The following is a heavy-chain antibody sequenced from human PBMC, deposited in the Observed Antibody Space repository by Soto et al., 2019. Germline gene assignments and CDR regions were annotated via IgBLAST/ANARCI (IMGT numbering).Heavy chain of an antibody. J-gene: IGHJ6*02. CDR1: GLTFSNYG. CDR2: IWYDGSNK. CDR3: ARGNLNSYYGMDV. V-gene: IGHV3-33*01. Sequence: QVQLVESGGGVVQPGRSLRLSCAASGLTFSNYGMHWVRQAPGKGLEWVAIIWYDGSNKYYADSVKGRFTISRDNSKDTLYLQMNILRAEDTAVYYCARGNLNSYYGMDVWGQGTTVTVS.